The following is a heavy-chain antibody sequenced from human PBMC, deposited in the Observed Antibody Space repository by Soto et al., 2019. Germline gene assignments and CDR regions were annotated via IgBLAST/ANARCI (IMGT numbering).Heavy chain of an antibody. CDR2: ISANKDLT. CDR3: ARDWSEPAVAGTLDY. CDR1: GYTFTSNG. Sequence: VASVKVSCKASGYTFTSNGISWVRQAPGQGLEWMGWISANKDLTKYAEKVQGRVTMTTDTSTSTAYMELRSLRSDDTAVYYCARDWSEPAVAGTLDYWGQGSPVTVSS. J-gene: IGHJ4*02. D-gene: IGHD6-19*01. V-gene: IGHV1-18*04.